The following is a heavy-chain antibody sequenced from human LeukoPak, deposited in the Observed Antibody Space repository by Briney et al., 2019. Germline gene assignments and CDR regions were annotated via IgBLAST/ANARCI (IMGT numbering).Heavy chain of an antibody. D-gene: IGHD1-26*01. CDR3: ARAFKWELPLFDP. V-gene: IGHV4-4*07. CDR1: GGSISSYY. Sequence: SETLSLTCTVSGGSISSYYWSWIRQPPGKGLEWIGRIYTSGSTNYNPPLKSRVTMSVDTSKNQFSLKLSSVTAADTAVYYCARAFKWELPLFDPWGQGTLVTVSS. CDR2: IYTSGST. J-gene: IGHJ5*02.